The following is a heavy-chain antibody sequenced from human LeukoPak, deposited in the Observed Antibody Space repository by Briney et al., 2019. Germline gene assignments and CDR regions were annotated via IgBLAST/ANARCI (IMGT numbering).Heavy chain of an antibody. Sequence: SETLSLTCTVSGGSISGYYWSWIRQPPGKGLQFIGYIHYSGSTNYNPSLESRVTLSVDTSRNQFSLKLRSVTAADTAVYYCARLSKDTVVLPAAMAHYFDYWGQGTLVTVSS. CDR2: IHYSGST. CDR1: GGSISGYY. J-gene: IGHJ4*02. CDR3: ARLSKDTVVLPAAMAHYFDY. D-gene: IGHD2-2*01. V-gene: IGHV4-59*08.